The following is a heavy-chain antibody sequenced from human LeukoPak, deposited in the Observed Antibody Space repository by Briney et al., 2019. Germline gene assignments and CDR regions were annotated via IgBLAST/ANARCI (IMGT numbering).Heavy chain of an antibody. CDR2: ISTYNGNA. V-gene: IGHV1-18*01. Sequence: GASVKVSCKASGYTFTSYGYTFINYGITWVRQAPGQGLEWMGWISTYNGNANYAQKIQGRVTMTTDTSTSTAYMELRSLISDDTALYYCARTPPGSYLDYWGQGTPVTVSS. CDR1: GYTFTSYGYTFINYG. D-gene: IGHD3-10*01. J-gene: IGHJ4*02. CDR3: ARTPPGSYLDY.